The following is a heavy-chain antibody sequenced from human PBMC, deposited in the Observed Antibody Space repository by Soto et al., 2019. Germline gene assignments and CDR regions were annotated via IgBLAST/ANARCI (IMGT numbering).Heavy chain of an antibody. D-gene: IGHD6-13*01. CDR2: IYYSGST. Sequence: SETLSLTCPVSGGSISSYYWSWIRPPPGRGLEWIGYIYYSGSTNYNPSLKSRVTISVDTSKNQFSLKLSSVTAADTAVYYCARFLLIAAAGKDYYYGMDVWGQGTTVNLSS. V-gene: IGHV4-59*01. CDR3: ARFLLIAAAGKDYYYGMDV. J-gene: IGHJ6*02. CDR1: GGSISSYY.